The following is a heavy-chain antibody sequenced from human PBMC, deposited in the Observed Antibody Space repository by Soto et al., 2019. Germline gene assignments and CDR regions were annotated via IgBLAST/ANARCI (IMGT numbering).Heavy chain of an antibody. J-gene: IGHJ4*02. CDR2: IYHRGST. V-gene: IGHV4-39*01. CDR3: ARRSPLVYGNPFDH. CDR1: GGSISNNNYY. Sequence: QLQLQGSGPGLVKPSETLSLTCTVSGGSISNNNYYWDWLRQPPGKGLDWIGAIYHRGSTYYNPSLKSRVTISVDTSKNQFSLTLTSVTAADTALYYCARRSPLVYGNPFDHWGQGVLVTVSA. D-gene: IGHD3-10*01.